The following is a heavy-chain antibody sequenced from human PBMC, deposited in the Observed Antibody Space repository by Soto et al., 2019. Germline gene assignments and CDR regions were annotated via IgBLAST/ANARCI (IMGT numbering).Heavy chain of an antibody. D-gene: IGHD2-8*01. Sequence: QITLKESGPTLVKPTQTLTLTCTFSGFSLSTSGVGVGWIRQPPGKALEWLALVYWDDDKRYSPSLKSRLTITKDTSKNQVVLTMTNMDPVDTATYYCTRAMVMCAMDVWGQGTTVTVSS. CDR1: GFSLSTSGVG. J-gene: IGHJ6*02. CDR3: TRAMVMCAMDV. CDR2: VYWDDDK. V-gene: IGHV2-5*02.